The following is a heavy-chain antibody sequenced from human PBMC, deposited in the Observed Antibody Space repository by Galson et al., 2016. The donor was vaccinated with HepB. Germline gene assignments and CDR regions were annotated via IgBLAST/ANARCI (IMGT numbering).Heavy chain of an antibody. CDR3: AKDGRIYCSSASCHDHFHY. Sequence: SLRLSCAASGFTFSSYAMSWVRQAPGKGLEWVSGISGRGGSTYYADSVKGRFTISRDNSKKTLYLQMNSLRAEDTAVYYCAKDGRIYCSSASCHDHFHYWGQGTLVTVSS. J-gene: IGHJ4*02. D-gene: IGHD2-2*01. V-gene: IGHV3-23*01. CDR2: ISGRGGST. CDR1: GFTFSSYA.